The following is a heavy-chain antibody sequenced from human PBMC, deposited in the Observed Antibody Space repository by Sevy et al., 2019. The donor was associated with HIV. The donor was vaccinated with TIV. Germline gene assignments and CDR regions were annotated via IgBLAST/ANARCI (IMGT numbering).Heavy chain of an antibody. Sequence: SETLPLTCSVSGGSISSYFWTWVRQSPGKGLEWIGNIYFTGNTDYSPSLKSRVTLSLDTSKSQFSLTLKSVTAADTAIYFCASDSTTRPRVLDYWGQGTLVTVSS. CDR1: GGSISSYF. V-gene: IGHV4-59*01. J-gene: IGHJ4*02. CDR3: ASDSTTRPRVLDY. D-gene: IGHD1-1*01. CDR2: IYFTGNT.